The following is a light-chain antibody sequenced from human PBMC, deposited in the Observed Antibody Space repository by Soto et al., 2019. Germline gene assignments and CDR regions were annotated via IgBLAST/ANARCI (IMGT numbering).Light chain of an antibody. J-gene: IGKJ1*01. CDR3: QQYVSSSWT. V-gene: IGKV3-20*01. CDR1: QSVSSSY. CDR2: GAS. Sequence: EIVLTQSPGTLSLSPGERATLSCRASQSVSSSYLAWYQQKPGQAPRLLIYGASSRATGIPDRFSGTGSGTDFTLTISRLEPEDFAVYYCQQYVSSSWTFGQGT.